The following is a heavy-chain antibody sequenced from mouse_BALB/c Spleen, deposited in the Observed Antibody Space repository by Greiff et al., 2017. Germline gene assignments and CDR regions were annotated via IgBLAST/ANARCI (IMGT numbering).Heavy chain of an antibody. D-gene: IGHD4-1*01. J-gene: IGHJ1*01. Sequence: VQLQQSGPELVKPGASVKMSCKASGYTFTSYVMHWVKQKPGQGLEWIGYINPYSDGTKYHENFKGKATLTSDKSSSTAYMELSSLTSEDSAVYCCARNGKNCWYFDVWGAGTTVTVSS. CDR1: GYTFTSYV. CDR3: ARNGKNCWYFDV. V-gene: IGHV1-14*01. CDR2: INPYSDGT.